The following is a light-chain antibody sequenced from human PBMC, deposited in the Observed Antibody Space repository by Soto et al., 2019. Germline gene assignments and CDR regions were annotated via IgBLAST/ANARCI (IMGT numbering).Light chain of an antibody. Sequence: DIHMTQSPSSLSATVGYRFTITCRASQTIGKYLNWYQQQPVKVPKLLIYDASYLQSGVPSRFRGSGSGTEFTLTISSLQPEDFETYLCLQHKSSPLTFGGGTKVDIK. CDR3: LQHKSSPLT. CDR1: QTIGKY. V-gene: IGKV1-17*01. J-gene: IGKJ4*01. CDR2: DAS.